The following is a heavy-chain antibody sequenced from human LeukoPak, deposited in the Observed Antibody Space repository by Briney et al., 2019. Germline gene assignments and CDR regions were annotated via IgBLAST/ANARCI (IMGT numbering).Heavy chain of an antibody. J-gene: IGHJ4*02. CDR1: GFTFSSNA. V-gene: IGHV3-23*01. Sequence: GGSLRLSCAASGFTFSSNAMSWVRQAPGKGLERVSFITGGGDRTFYSDSVKGRFTISRDNSKNTLYLQMDSLRAEDTAVHYCAKIATGYYFESWGQGTLVTVSS. CDR2: ITGGGDRT. CDR3: AKIATGYYFES. D-gene: IGHD3-9*01.